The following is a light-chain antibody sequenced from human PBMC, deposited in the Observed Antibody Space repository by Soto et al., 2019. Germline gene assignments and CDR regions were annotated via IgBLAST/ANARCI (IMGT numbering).Light chain of an antibody. CDR2: AAS. J-gene: IGKJ5*01. Sequence: DIQMTQSPSSLSASIGNRVTITARASQSINSYLNWYQQKPGKAPNLLIYAASSLQSGVPPRFSGSGSGTGFTLTISSLQPEDFAFYYCQQTYRIPPTFGQGTRLEI. CDR3: QQTYRIPPT. CDR1: QSINSY. V-gene: IGKV1-39*01.